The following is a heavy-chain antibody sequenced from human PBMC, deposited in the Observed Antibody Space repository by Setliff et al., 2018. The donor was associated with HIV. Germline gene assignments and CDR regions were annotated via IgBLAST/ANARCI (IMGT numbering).Heavy chain of an antibody. Sequence: SETLSLTCTVAGDSITRSDYYWGWIRQPPGKGREWIGNIHYSGRTYYNPSLKSRVTISVDTSKNQFSLKLTSVTAADTAVYFCARPQLGWGGGSHFDYWGQGTLVTVSS. J-gene: IGHJ4*02. V-gene: IGHV4-39*01. D-gene: IGHD1-1*01. CDR3: ARPQLGWGGGSHFDY. CDR2: IHYSGRT. CDR1: GDSITRSDYY.